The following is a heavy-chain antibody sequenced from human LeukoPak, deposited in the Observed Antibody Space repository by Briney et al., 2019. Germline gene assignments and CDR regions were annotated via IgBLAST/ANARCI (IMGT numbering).Heavy chain of an antibody. Sequence: SETLSLTCTVSGGSISSSSYYWGWIRQPPGKGLEWIGSIYYSGSTYYNPSLKSRVTISVDTSKNQFSLKLSSVTAADTAVYYCARQSSGSYVYFDFWGQGTLVTVSS. V-gene: IGHV4-39*01. CDR3: ARQSSGSYVYFDF. CDR2: IYYSGST. J-gene: IGHJ4*02. D-gene: IGHD3-22*01. CDR1: GGSISSSSYY.